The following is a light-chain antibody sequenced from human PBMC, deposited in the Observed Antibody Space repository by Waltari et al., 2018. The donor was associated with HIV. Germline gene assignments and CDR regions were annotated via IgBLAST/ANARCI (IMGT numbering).Light chain of an antibody. CDR3: AAWDDSLNVL. V-gene: IGLV1-44*01. Sequence: QSVLTQPPSASGTPGQRVTISCSGSRSNIGSNPVNWYQQLPGTAPKLLIYSNNQRPSGVPDRFSGSKSGTSASLAISGLQSEDEADYYCAAWDDSLNVLFGGGTKLTVL. J-gene: IGLJ2*01. CDR1: RSNIGSNP. CDR2: SNN.